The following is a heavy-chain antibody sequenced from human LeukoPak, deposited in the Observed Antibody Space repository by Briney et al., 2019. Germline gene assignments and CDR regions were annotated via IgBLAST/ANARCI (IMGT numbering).Heavy chain of an antibody. D-gene: IGHD3-10*01. V-gene: IGHV1-2*06. CDR1: GYTFTGYY. CDR3: ARDDRLAMVRGVIFLGY. Sequence: ASVKVSCKASGYTFTGYYMHWARQAPGQGLEWMGRINPNSGGTNYAQKFQGRVTMTRDTSISTAYMELSRLRSDDTAVYYCARDDRLAMVRGVIFLGYWGQGTLVTVSS. J-gene: IGHJ4*02. CDR2: INPNSGGT.